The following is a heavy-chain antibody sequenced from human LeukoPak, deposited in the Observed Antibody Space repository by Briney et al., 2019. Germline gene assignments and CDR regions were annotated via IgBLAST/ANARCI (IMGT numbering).Heavy chain of an antibody. CDR2: IRSKTYGGTT. J-gene: IGHJ4*02. V-gene: IGHV3-49*04. CDR1: GFNFADHY. D-gene: IGHD3-9*01. CDR3: TRTGYYSDY. Sequence: GRSLRLSCTASGFNFADHYLGWVRQAPGKGLGWLGFIRSKTYGGTTEYAASVKGRFTFSRDDSRSIAYLQMNNLATEDTAIYYCTRTGYYSDYWGQGILVTVSS.